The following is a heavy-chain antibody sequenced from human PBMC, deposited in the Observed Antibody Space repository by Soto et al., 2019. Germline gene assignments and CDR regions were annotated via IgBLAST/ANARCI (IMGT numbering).Heavy chain of an antibody. D-gene: IGHD3-10*01. Sequence: GGSLRLSCAASGFTFSSYAMNWVRQAPGKGLEWVAVISYDGSNKYYADSVKGRFTISRDNSKNTLYLQMNSLRAEDTAVYYCASIGSGSYSYYYGMDVWGQGTTVTVSS. CDR3: ASIGSGSYSYYYGMDV. CDR1: GFTFSSYA. V-gene: IGHV3-30-3*01. CDR2: ISYDGSNK. J-gene: IGHJ6*02.